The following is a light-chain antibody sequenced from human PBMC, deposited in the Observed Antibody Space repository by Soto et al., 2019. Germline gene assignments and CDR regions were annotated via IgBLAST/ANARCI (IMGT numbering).Light chain of an antibody. V-gene: IGLV3-21*04. J-gene: IGLJ2*01. CDR2: YDS. CDR1: NIGSQS. CDR3: QVWDGNFDHPAVV. Sequence: SYELTQPPSVSVAPGKTARITCGGNNIGSQSVHWYQQKPGQAPVLVTYYDSDRPSGMPERFTGSNSGNTATLTISGVEAGDEADYYCQVWDGNFDHPAVVFGGGTKLTVL.